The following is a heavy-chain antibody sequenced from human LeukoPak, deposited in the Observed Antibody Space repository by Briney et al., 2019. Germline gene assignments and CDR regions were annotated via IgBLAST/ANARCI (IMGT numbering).Heavy chain of an antibody. D-gene: IGHD1-14*01. J-gene: IGHJ6*03. V-gene: IGHV3-30*02. CDR2: IRYDGSNK. CDR1: GFTFSSYG. Sequence: GGSLRLSCAASGFTFSSYGMHWVRQAPGKGLEWVAFIRYDGSNKYYADSVKGRFTISRDNSKNTLYLQMNSLRAEDTAVYYCARATEPYYHYYYMDVWGKGTTVTISS. CDR3: ARATEPYYHYYYMDV.